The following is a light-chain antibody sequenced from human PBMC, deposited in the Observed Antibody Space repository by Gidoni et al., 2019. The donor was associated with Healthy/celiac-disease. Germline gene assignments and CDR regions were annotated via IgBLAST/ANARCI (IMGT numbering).Light chain of an antibody. CDR1: SPNIGAGYD. V-gene: IGLV1-40*01. CDR3: QSYDSSLSGSGV. J-gene: IGLJ2*01. Sequence: QSVLTQPPSVSGAPGQRVTIPCTGSSPNIGAGYDVHWYQQLPGTAPKLLIYGNSTRPSGVPDRFSGSKSGTSASLAITGLQAEDEADYYCQSYDSSLSGSGVFGGGTKLTVL. CDR2: GNS.